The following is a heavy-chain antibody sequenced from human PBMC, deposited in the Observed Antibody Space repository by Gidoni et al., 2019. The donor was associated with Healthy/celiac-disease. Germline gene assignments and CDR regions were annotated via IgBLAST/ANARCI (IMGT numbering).Heavy chain of an antibody. D-gene: IGHD6-19*01. V-gene: IGHV4-34*01. Sequence: QVQLQQWGAGLLKPSETLSLTCAVYVGSFSGYYWCWIRQPPGKGLEWIGEINHSGSTNYNPSLKSRVTISVDTSKNQFSLKLSSVTAADTAVYYCVARRGHSSGSDYWGQGTLVTVSS. CDR2: INHSGST. CDR3: VARRGHSSGSDY. CDR1: VGSFSGYY. J-gene: IGHJ4*02.